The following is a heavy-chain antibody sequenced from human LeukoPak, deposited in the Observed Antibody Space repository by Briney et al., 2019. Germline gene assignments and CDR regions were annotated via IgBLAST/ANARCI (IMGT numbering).Heavy chain of an antibody. V-gene: IGHV3-48*03. CDR3: ARDRWGYSYGGD. Sequence: GGSLRLSRAASGFTFSNYEMHWVRQAPGKGLEWVSYISSSGSDIYYADSVKGRFTISRDNAKNSLYLQLNSLRAEDTAVYYCARDRWGYSYGGDWGQGTLVTVSS. CDR2: ISSSGSDI. CDR1: GFTFSNYE. D-gene: IGHD5-18*01. J-gene: IGHJ4*02.